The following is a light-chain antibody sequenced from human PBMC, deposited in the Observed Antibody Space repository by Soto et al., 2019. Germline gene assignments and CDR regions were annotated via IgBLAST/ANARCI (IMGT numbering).Light chain of an antibody. CDR2: DAF. CDR3: QQRTTWPLIFT. Sequence: EIVLTQSPATLSLSPGERATLSCRASQSVSSFLAWYQQKPGQAPRLLIYDAFNGATGIPTRFSGSGSGTDFTLTISSLEPEDFAVYYCQQRTTWPLIFTFGPG. V-gene: IGKV3-11*01. J-gene: IGKJ3*01. CDR1: QSVSSF.